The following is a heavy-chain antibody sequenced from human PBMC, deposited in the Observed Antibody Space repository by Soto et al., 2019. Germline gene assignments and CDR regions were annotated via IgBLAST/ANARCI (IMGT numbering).Heavy chain of an antibody. CDR1: GYTFTSYG. D-gene: IGHD2-15*01. CDR3: ARGDLLGYCSGGSCQFPFDF. Sequence: ASVKVSCKASGYTFTSYGISWVRQAPGQGLEWMGWISAYNGNTNYAQKLQGRVTMTTDTSTSTAYMELRSLRSDDTAVCYCARGDLLGYCSGGSCQFPFDFWGQGTLVTV. J-gene: IGHJ4*02. CDR2: ISAYNGNT. V-gene: IGHV1-18*01.